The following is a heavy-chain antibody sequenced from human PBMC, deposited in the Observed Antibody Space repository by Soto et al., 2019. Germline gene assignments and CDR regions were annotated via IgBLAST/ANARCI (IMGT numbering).Heavy chain of an antibody. J-gene: IGHJ5*02. CDR1: GGSISSGGYY. V-gene: IGHV4-61*05. Sequence: PSETMSLTCAVSGGSISSGGYYWAWIRQPPGKGLEWIGYIYYAGTTTYNPSLKSRVAISLETSKSQFSLTLTSVTPSDTAVYFCARLGAYYQSLDPWGQGALVTVSS. D-gene: IGHD2-21*01. CDR3: ARLGAYYQSLDP. CDR2: IYYAGTT.